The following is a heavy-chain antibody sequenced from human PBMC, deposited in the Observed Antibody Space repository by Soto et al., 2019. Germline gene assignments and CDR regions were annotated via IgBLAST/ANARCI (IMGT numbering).Heavy chain of an antibody. CDR3: ALYASTWGDFDY. V-gene: IGHV3-21*01. J-gene: IGHJ4*02. D-gene: IGHD6-13*01. CDR1: GFAFSSYT. CDR2: ISRSRSDI. Sequence: GGSLRLSCAASGFAFSSYTMNWVRQAPGKGLKWVSSISRSRSDISYADSVKGRFTISRDNAKNSLYLQMNSLRAEDTAVYYCALYASTWGDFDYWGQGTLVTVSS.